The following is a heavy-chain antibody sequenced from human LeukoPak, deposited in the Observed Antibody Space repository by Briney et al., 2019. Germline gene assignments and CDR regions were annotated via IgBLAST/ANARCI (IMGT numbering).Heavy chain of an antibody. Sequence: GGSLRLSCAASGFTFSKYTTSWVRQAPGKGLEWVSSISGSGGSTYYADSVKGRFTISRDNSKNTLYLQMNSLRAEDTAVYYCALRGYSYGDGVYWGQGTLVTVSS. CDR3: ALRGYSYGDGVY. D-gene: IGHD5-18*01. CDR1: GFTFSKYT. J-gene: IGHJ4*02. V-gene: IGHV3-23*01. CDR2: ISGSGGST.